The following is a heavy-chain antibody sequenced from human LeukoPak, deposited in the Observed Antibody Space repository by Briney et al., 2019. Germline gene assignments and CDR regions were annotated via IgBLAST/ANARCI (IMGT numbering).Heavy chain of an antibody. Sequence: GGSLRLSCAASGFTFSNYAMHWVRQAPGKGLEWLAFIRHDGSNEFYGDAVKGRFTISRDNSKNTVHLQMSSLRAEDTAMYFCAKDETRTTREPGGPFDYWGQGILVTVSS. CDR3: AKDETRTTREPGGPFDY. D-gene: IGHD1-1*01. CDR2: IRHDGSNE. V-gene: IGHV3-30*02. J-gene: IGHJ4*02. CDR1: GFTFSNYA.